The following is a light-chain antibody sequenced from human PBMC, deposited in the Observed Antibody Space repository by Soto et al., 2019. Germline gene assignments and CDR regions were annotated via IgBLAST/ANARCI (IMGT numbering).Light chain of an antibody. V-gene: IGLV4-69*01. CDR3: QTWGTGIRV. CDR1: SGHSRYA. CDR2: VNSDGSH. Sequence: QPVLTQSPSASGSLGASVKLTCTLSSGHSRYAIAWHQQQPEKGPRYLMKVNSDGSHNKGDGIPDRFSGSSSGAERYLTISSLQSEDEADYYCQTWGTGIRVFGGGTKLTVL. J-gene: IGLJ3*02.